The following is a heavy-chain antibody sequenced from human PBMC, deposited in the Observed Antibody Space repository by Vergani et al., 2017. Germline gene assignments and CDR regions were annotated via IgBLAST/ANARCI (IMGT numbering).Heavy chain of an antibody. CDR1: GYSFTSYW. D-gene: IGHD6-19*01. Sequence: EVQLVQSGAEVKTPGESLRIFCKGSGYSFTSYWISWVRQMPGKGLEWMGRIDPSDPYTNYSPSFQGHVTISADKSISTAYLQWSSLRASDTAMYYCARQVAVAGKWWGPYYYYGMDVWGQGP. CDR2: IDPSDPYT. J-gene: IGHJ6*02. V-gene: IGHV5-10-1*01. CDR3: ARQVAVAGKWWGPYYYYGMDV.